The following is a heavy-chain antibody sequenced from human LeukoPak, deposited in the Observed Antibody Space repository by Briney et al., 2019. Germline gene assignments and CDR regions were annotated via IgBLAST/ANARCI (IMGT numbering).Heavy chain of an antibody. CDR3: ARDIAPPIYDPIIQELLDYYMDV. D-gene: IGHD3-22*01. J-gene: IGHJ6*03. CDR2: ISAYNGNT. CDR1: GGTFSSYA. V-gene: IGHV1-18*01. Sequence: WASVKVSCKASGGTFSSYAISWVRQAPGQGLEWMGWISAYNGNTNYAQKLQGRVTMTTDTSTSTAYMELRSLRSDDTAVYYCARDIAPPIYDPIIQELLDYYMDVWGKGTTVTVSS.